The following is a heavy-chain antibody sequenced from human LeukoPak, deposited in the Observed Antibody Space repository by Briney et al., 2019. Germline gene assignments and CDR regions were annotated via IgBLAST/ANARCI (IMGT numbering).Heavy chain of an antibody. D-gene: IGHD6-19*01. J-gene: IGHJ5*02. CDR3: ASLDSSGYWFDP. CDR2: IYYSGST. Sequence: SETLSLTCSVSGGSISSYYWSWIRQPPGKGLEWIGYIYYSGSTYYNPSLKSRVTISVDTSKNQFSLKLSSVTAADTAVYYCASLDSSGYWFDPWGQGTLVTVSS. V-gene: IGHV4-59*08. CDR1: GGSISSYY.